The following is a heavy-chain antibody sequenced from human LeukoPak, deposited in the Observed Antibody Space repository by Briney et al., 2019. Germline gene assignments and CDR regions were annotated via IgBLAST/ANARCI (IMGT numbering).Heavy chain of an antibody. J-gene: IGHJ4*02. CDR1: GGSISSSSFY. D-gene: IGHD3-10*01. Sequence: MSSETLSLTCTVSGGSISSSSFYWGRLHQPPGKGLEWIVSMSYSGSTSYNPSLKSRVTISVDTSKNQFSLKLSSVTAADTAVYYCVRRLFGEPRVDYWGQGTLVTVSA. CDR2: MSYSGST. CDR3: VRRLFGEPRVDY. V-gene: IGHV4-39*01.